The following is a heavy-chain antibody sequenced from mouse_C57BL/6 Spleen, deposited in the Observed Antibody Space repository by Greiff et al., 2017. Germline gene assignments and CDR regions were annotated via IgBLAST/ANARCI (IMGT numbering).Heavy chain of an antibody. J-gene: IGHJ3*01. D-gene: IGHD2-2*01. CDR2: IDPNSGGT. V-gene: IGHV1-72*01. Sequence: QVQLQQPGAELVKPGASVKLSCKASGYTFTSYWMHWVKQRPGRGLEWIGRIDPNSGGTKYNEKFKSKATLTVDKPSSTAYMQLSSLTSEDSAVXYCARSKIYGYDVGAGAWFAYWGQGTLVTVSA. CDR3: ARSKIYGYDVGAGAWFAY. CDR1: GYTFTSYW.